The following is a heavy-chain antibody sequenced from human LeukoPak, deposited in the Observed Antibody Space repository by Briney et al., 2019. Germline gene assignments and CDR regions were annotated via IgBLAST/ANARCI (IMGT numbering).Heavy chain of an antibody. CDR2: IXXXGST. D-gene: IGHD1-1*01. CDR1: GGSISSXX. V-gene: IGHV4-59*01. CDR3: ARGDGTDYYGMDV. J-gene: IGHJ6*02. Sequence: SETXXLTCTVSGGSISSXXXXXIRQPPGKXXXXIGYIXXXGSTNYXXSXKXRXXXSVDTSKNQFSLKLSSVTAADTAVYYCARGDGTDYYGMDVWGQGTTVTVSS.